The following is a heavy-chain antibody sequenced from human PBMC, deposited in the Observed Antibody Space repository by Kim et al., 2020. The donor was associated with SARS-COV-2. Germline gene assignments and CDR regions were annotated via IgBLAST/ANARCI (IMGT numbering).Heavy chain of an antibody. CDR1: GFTFSSYD. CDR2: IGTAGDT. Sequence: GGSLRLSCAASGFTFSSYDMHWVRQATGKGLEWVSAIGTAGDTYYPGSVKGRFTSSRENAKNSLYLQMNSLRAGDTAVYYWARGPTRGILTGYQEVYGMEVWGPGNPVTVSS. J-gene: IGHJ6*02. D-gene: IGHD3-9*01. V-gene: IGHV3-13*01. CDR3: ARGPTRGILTGYQEVYGMEV.